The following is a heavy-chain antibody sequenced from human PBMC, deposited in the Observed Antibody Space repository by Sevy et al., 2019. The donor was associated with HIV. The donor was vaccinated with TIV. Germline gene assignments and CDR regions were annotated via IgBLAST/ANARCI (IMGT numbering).Heavy chain of an antibody. CDR2: ITNSGSSI. CDR1: GFTFSSYE. V-gene: IGHV3-48*03. Sequence: GGSLRLSCTASGFTFSSYEMYWVRQAPGKGLEWVSYITNSGSSIYYSDSVRGRFTVSRDNAKNSLYLQMKSLRAEDTAVYYCARDLPPSATTVAHFDYWGRGTLVTVSS. CDR3: ARDLPPSATTVAHFDY. J-gene: IGHJ4*02. D-gene: IGHD4-17*01.